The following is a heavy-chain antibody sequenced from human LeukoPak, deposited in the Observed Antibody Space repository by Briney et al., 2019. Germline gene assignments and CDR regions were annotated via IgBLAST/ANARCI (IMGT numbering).Heavy chain of an antibody. CDR1: GFTFSSYG. CDR2: IWYDGSDK. D-gene: IGHD3-10*01. V-gene: IGHV3-33*01. CDR3: ARDKGRGAFGI. J-gene: IGHJ3*02. Sequence: GRSLRLSCAASGFTFSSYGMHWVRQAPGKGLEWVAVIWYDGSDKYYADSVKGRFTISRDNSKNTLYLQMNSLRAEDTAVYYCARDKGRGAFGIWGQGTMVTVSS.